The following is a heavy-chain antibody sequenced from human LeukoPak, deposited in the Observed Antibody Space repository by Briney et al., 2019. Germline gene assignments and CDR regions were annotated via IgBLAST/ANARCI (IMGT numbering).Heavy chain of an antibody. CDR1: GFTFSSYW. CDR2: INSDGSST. D-gene: IGHD5-12*01. V-gene: IGHV3-74*01. Sequence: GGSLRLSCAASGFTFSSYWMHWVRQAPGKGLVWVSRINSDGSSTSYADSVKGRFTISRDNAKNTVYLQMNSLRAEDTAVYYCARGKYGGYFIDYWGQGTLVTVSS. CDR3: ARGKYGGYFIDY. J-gene: IGHJ4*02.